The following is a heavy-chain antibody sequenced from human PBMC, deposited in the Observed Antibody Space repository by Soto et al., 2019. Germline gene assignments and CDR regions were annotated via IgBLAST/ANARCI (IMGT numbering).Heavy chain of an antibody. Sequence: ASVKVSCTASGYTFTSYAMHWVRQAPGQRLEWMGWINAGNGNTKYSQKFQGRVTITRDTSASTAYMELSSLRSEDTAVYYCARGLRELEPETGTYYYYYMDVWGKGTTVTVSS. CDR2: INAGNGNT. J-gene: IGHJ6*03. D-gene: IGHD1-1*01. CDR3: ARGLRELEPETGTYYYYYMDV. CDR1: GYTFTSYA. V-gene: IGHV1-3*01.